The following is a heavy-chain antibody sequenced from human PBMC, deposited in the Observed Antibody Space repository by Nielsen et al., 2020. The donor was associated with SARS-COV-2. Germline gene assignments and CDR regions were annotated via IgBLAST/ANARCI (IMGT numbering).Heavy chain of an antibody. J-gene: IGHJ4*02. CDR1: GFSLSTSGVG. CDR2: IYWDDDK. D-gene: IGHD3-9*01. Sequence: SGPTLVKPTQTLTLTCTFSGFSLSTSGVGVGWIRQPPGKALEWLALIYWDDDKRYSPSLKSRLTITKDTSKNQVVLTMTNMDPVDTATYYCTRTPYDILTGYYSYYFDYWGQGTLVTVSS. V-gene: IGHV2-5*02. CDR3: TRTPYDILTGYYSYYFDY.